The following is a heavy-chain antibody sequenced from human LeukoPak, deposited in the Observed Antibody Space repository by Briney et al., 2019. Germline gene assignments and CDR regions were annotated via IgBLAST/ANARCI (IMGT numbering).Heavy chain of an antibody. J-gene: IGHJ6*03. Sequence: PGRSLRLSCAASGFTFDDYAMHWVRQAPGKGLEWVSGISWNSGSIGYADSVKGRFTISRDNSKNTLYLQMNSLRAEDTAVYYCAKGTDHGYYYYYYMDVWGKGTTVTVSS. V-gene: IGHV3-9*01. CDR2: ISWNSGSI. CDR1: GFTFDDYA. CDR3: AKGTDHGYYYYYYMDV.